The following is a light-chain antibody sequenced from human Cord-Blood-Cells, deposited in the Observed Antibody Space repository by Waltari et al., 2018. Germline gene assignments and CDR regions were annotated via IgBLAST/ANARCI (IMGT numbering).Light chain of an antibody. Sequence: QSALTQPASVSGSPGQSITISCTGTSSDVGGYNYVSWYQQHPGKAPQLMIYEVSNRPSXVXNRXXGXXXXNTXXLTXXXLQAEDXXXXYCSSXXXSSTLYVFGTGTKVXVX. CDR3: SSXXXSSTLYV. CDR2: EVS. CDR1: SSDVGGYNY. J-gene: IGLJ1*01. V-gene: IGLV2-14*01.